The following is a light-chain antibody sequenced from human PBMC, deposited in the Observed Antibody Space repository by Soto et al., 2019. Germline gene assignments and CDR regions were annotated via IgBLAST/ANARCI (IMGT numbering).Light chain of an antibody. CDR1: QSLVYSDGNTL. J-gene: IGKJ1*01. Sequence: EVVMTQSPLSLPVTLGQPASISCRSSQSLVYSDGNTLLNWFQQRPGQPERRLIYKVSTRGAGVPDRFSGSGSGTDFTLKISRVQSEDVGVYYYCMQDKRWATTFGQGTKVEIK. CDR3: MQDKRWATT. CDR2: KVS. V-gene: IGKV2-30*01.